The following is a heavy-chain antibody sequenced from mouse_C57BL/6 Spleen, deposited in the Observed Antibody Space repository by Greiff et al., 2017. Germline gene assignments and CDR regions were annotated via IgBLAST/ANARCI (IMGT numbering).Heavy chain of an antibody. J-gene: IGHJ4*01. V-gene: IGHV1-52*01. D-gene: IGHD3-2*02. Sequence: QVQLQQPGAELVRPGSSVKLSCKASGYTFTSYWMHWVKQRPIQGLEWIGNIDPSDSETHYNQKFKDKATLTVDKSSSTAYMQLSSLPSEDSAVYYCARGGTAQYAMDYWGQGTSVTVSS. CDR3: ARGGTAQYAMDY. CDR1: GYTFTSYW. CDR2: IDPSDSET.